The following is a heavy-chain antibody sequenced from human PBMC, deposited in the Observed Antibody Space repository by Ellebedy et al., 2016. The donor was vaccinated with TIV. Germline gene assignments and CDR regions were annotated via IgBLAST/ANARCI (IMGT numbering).Heavy chain of an antibody. D-gene: IGHD1-26*01. CDR1: GFTVSSFG. J-gene: IGHJ4*02. Sequence: PGGSLRLSCAASGFTVSSFGMNWVRHAPGKGLEWVSSIGDSGTHIYYADSVKGRFTISRDNAKNSLYLQMNSMRDEDTAVYYCARDEAEVGATFFGYWGQGTLVTVSS. CDR3: ARDEAEVGATFFGY. CDR2: IGDSGTHI. V-gene: IGHV3-21*01.